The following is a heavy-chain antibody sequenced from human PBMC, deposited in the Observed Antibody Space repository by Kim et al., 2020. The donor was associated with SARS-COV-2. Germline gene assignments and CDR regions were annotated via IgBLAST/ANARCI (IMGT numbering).Heavy chain of an antibody. CDR3: AKDTSDGYNSNWFDP. V-gene: IGHV3-30*18. D-gene: IGHD1-1*01. CDR2: ISYDGSNK. Sequence: GGSLRLSCAASGFTFSSYGMHWVRQAPGKGLEWVAVISYDGSNKYYADSVKGRFTISRDNSKNTLYLQMNSLRAEDTAVYYCAKDTSDGYNSNWFDPWGQGTPVTVAS. CDR1: GFTFSSYG. J-gene: IGHJ5*02.